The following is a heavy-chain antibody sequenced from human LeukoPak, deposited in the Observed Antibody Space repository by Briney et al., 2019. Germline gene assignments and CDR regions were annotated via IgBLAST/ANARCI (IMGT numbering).Heavy chain of an antibody. CDR3: ARLEGSAHFDY. J-gene: IGHJ4*02. CDR2: IYTSGST. D-gene: IGHD6-19*01. Sequence: PSETLSLTCTVSGGSISSGSYYWSWIRQPAGKGLEWIGRIYTSGSTNYNPSLKSRVTISVDTSKNQFSLKLSSLTAADTAVYYCARLEGSAHFDYWGQGTLVTVSS. CDR1: GGSISSGSYY. V-gene: IGHV4-61*02.